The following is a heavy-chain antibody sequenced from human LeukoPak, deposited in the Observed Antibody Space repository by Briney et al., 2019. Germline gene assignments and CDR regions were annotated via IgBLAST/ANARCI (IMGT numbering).Heavy chain of an antibody. CDR2: IKSKTDGGTT. CDR1: GLTFSNAW. Sequence: GRSLRLSCAASGLTFSNAWMSWVRQAPGKGLEWVGRIKSKTDGGTTDYAAPVKGRFTISRDDSKNTLYLQMNSLKTEDTAVYYCTTEGIAWLQFDYWGQGTLVTVSS. V-gene: IGHV3-15*01. CDR3: TTEGIAWLQFDY. D-gene: IGHD5-24*01. J-gene: IGHJ4*02.